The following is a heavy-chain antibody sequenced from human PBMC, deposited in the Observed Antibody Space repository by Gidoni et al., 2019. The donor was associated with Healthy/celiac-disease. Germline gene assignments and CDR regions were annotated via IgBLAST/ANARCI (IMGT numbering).Heavy chain of an antibody. CDR1: GGSISSSSYY. J-gene: IGHJ4*02. D-gene: IGHD6-13*01. Sequence: QLQLQESGPGLVKPSEPLSLTCTVSGGSISSSSYYWGWIRQPPGKGLEWIGSIYYSGSTHYNPSLKSRVTISVDTSKNQFSLKLSSVTAADTAVYYCASSSFISSWYVWDYWGQGTLVTVSS. CDR2: IYYSGST. CDR3: ASSSFISSWYVWDY. V-gene: IGHV4-39*01.